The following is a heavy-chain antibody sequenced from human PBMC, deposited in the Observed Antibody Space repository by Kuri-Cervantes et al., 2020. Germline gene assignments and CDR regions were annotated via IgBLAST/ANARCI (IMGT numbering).Heavy chain of an antibody. Sequence: GESLKISCAASGFTFTNYAMAWVRQAPGKGLEWVSAIRGSGGSTYSADSVKGRFTISRDNAKNSLYLHMNSLRADDTALYYCARDVAAGKRGFSLWGQGTLVTVSS. CDR1: GFTFTNYA. V-gene: IGHV3-23*01. CDR3: ARDVAAGKRGFSL. J-gene: IGHJ4*02. CDR2: IRGSGGST. D-gene: IGHD6-13*01.